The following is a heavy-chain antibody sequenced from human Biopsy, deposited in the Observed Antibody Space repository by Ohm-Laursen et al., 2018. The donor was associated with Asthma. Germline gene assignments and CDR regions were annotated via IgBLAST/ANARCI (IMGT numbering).Heavy chain of an antibody. J-gene: IGHJ4*02. D-gene: IGHD3-22*01. Sequence: SLRLSCSASGFAFGKYGMYWARQAPGKGLQWVAVITHDGSRMYYADSVRGRFTISRDYPKNTLYLQMHSLRAEDTAVYYCARGDSSNWSHYYFDYWGQGTLVTVSS. V-gene: IGHV3-30*03. CDR3: ARGDSSNWSHYYFDY. CDR2: ITHDGSRM. CDR1: GFAFGKYG.